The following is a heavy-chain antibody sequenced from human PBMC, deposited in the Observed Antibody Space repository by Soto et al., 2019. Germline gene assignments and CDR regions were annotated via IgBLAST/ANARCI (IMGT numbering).Heavy chain of an antibody. Sequence: QVQLVESGGGVVQPGRSLRLSCAASGFTFSSYGMHWVRQAPGKGLEWVAVISYDGSNKYYADAVKGRFTISRDNSKNTLYLQMNSLRAEDTAVYYCAKDDVRLRPYEAYYYDYMDVWGKGTTVTVSS. D-gene: IGHD4-17*01. V-gene: IGHV3-30*18. CDR1: GFTFSSYG. J-gene: IGHJ6*03. CDR3: AKDDVRLRPYEAYYYDYMDV. CDR2: ISYDGSNK.